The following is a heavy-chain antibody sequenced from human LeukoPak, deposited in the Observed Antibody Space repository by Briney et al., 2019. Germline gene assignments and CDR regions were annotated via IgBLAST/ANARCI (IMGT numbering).Heavy chain of an antibody. CDR2: IYYSGST. CDR3: ARGPNYGDYVELNWFDP. D-gene: IGHD4-17*01. J-gene: IGHJ5*02. Sequence: TSETLSLTCTVSVGSISSYYWSWIRQPPGKGREWIEYIYYSGSTNYNPSLKSRVTISVDTSKNQFSLKLSSVTAADTAVYYCARGPNYGDYVELNWFDPWGQGTLVTVSS. CDR1: VGSISSYY. V-gene: IGHV4-59*08.